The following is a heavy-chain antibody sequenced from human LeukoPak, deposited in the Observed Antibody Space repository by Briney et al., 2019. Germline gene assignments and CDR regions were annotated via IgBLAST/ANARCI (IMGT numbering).Heavy chain of an antibody. CDR2: IKSKTDGGTT. CDR1: GFTFSNAW. CDR3: TTGEQLVRILEY. Sequence: PGGSLRLSCAASGFTFSNAWMSWVRQAPGKGLEWVGRIKSKTDGGTTDYAAPVKGRFTISRDDSKNTLYLQMNSLKTEDTAVYYCTTGEQLVRILEYWGQGTLVTVSS. J-gene: IGHJ4*02. D-gene: IGHD6-13*01. V-gene: IGHV3-15*01.